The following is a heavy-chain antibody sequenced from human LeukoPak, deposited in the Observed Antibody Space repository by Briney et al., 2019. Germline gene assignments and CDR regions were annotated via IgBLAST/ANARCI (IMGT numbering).Heavy chain of an antibody. CDR2: INHSGST. Sequence: SETLSLTCAVYGGSFSGYYWSWIRQPPGKGLEWIGEINHSGSTNYNPSLKSRVTISVDTSKNQFSLKLSSVTAEDTAVYYCTRGSVSYYWGQGTLVTVSS. D-gene: IGHD3-16*02. V-gene: IGHV4-34*01. CDR1: GGSFSGYY. CDR3: TRGSVSYY. J-gene: IGHJ4*02.